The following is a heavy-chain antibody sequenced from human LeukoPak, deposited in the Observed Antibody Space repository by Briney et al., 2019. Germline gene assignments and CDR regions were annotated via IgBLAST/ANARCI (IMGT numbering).Heavy chain of an antibody. CDR1: GFTFRSYD. V-gene: IGHV3-13*01. Sequence: GALRLSCAASGFTFRSYDMHWVRQATGKGLEWVSGIGTAGEIYYPGSVKGRFTISRDNAKNSLYLQMNSLRAEDTAVYYCAREAYCGGDCSTFDYWGQGTLVTVSS. D-gene: IGHD2-21*02. J-gene: IGHJ4*02. CDR2: IGTAGEI. CDR3: AREAYCGGDCSTFDY.